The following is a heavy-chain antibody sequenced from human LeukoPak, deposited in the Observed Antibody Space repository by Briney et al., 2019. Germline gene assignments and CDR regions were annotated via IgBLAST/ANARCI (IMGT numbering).Heavy chain of an antibody. J-gene: IGHJ4*02. V-gene: IGHV3-7*03. CDR2: INQDGSAK. Sequence: GGSLRLSCAASGFMFTSYWMSWVRQAPGKGLEWVANINQDGSAKYYVDSVKGRFTISRDNAKNSLYLQMNSLRAEDTALYYCASGGIYYGAAFDFWGQGSLVAVSA. CDR3: ASGGIYYGAAFDF. CDR1: GFMFTSYW. D-gene: IGHD1-26*01.